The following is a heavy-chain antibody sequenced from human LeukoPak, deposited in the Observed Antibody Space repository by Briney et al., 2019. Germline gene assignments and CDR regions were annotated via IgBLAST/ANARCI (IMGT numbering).Heavy chain of an antibody. CDR1: GYTFTGYY. J-gene: IGHJ4*02. V-gene: IGHV1-2*02. Sequence: ASVKVSCKASGYTFTGYYTHWVRQAPGQGLEWMGWINPNSGGTNYAQKLQGRVTMTTDTSTSTAYMELRRLRSDDTAVYYCAVGYYYGSGSYYLDFDYWGQGTLVTVSS. D-gene: IGHD3-10*01. CDR3: AVGYYYGSGSYYLDFDY. CDR2: INPNSGGT.